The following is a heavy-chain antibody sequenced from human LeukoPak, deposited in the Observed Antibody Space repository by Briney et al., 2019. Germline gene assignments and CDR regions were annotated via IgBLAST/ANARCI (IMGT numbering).Heavy chain of an antibody. CDR3: AREYSSSSGLQGYFDY. Sequence: ASVKVSCKASGYTFTGYYMHWVRQAPGQGLEWMGWINPNSGGTNYAQKFQGRVTMTRDTSISTAYMELSRLRSDDTAVYYCAREYSSSSGLQGYFDYWGQGTLVTVSS. D-gene: IGHD6-6*01. J-gene: IGHJ4*02. CDR1: GYTFTGYY. V-gene: IGHV1-2*02. CDR2: INPNSGGT.